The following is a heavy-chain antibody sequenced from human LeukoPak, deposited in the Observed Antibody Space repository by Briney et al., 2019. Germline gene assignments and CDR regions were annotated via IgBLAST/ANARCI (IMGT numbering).Heavy chain of an antibody. V-gene: IGHV3-11*01. CDR2: ISSSGSTI. J-gene: IGHJ4*02. D-gene: IGHD3-9*01. CDR1: GFTFSDYY. Sequence: GGSLRLSCAASGFTFSDYYMSWIRQAPGKGLEWVSYISSSGSTIYYADSVKGRFTISRDNAKNSLYLQMNSLRAEDTAVYYCARDPTPYDLLTGFFDCWGQGTLVTVSS. CDR3: ARDPTPYDLLTGFFDC.